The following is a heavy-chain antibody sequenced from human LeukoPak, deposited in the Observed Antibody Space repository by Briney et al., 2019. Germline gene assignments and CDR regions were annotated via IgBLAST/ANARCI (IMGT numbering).Heavy chain of an antibody. CDR1: GGSFSGYY. D-gene: IGHD4-23*01. V-gene: IGHV4-34*01. CDR3: ARGEVTLEIDY. J-gene: IGHJ4*02. CDR2: INHSGST. Sequence: SETLSLTCAVYGGSFSGYYWSWIRQPPGKGLEWIGEINHSGSTNYNPSLKSRVTISVDTSKNQFSLKLSSVTAADTAVYYCARGEVTLEIDYWGQGTLVTVFS.